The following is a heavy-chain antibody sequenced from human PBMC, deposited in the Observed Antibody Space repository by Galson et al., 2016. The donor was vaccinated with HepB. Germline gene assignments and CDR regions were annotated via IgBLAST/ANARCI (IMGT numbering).Heavy chain of an antibody. V-gene: IGHV3-13*01. CDR1: GFTFSSYD. CDR2: IGADGGT. Sequence: SLRLSCAASGFTFSSYDMHWVRQAPGKGLEWVSAIGADGGTYYAGSVKGRFTISRENAKNTLYLQMNSLRAGDTAVYYCVRILYDRSARDNYGMEVLGQRITVAVSS. D-gene: IGHD3-22*01. CDR3: VRILYDRSARDNYGMEV. J-gene: IGHJ6*02.